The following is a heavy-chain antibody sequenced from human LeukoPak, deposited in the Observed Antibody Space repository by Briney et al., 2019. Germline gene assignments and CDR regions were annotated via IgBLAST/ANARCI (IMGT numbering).Heavy chain of an antibody. J-gene: IGHJ5*02. CDR1: GFTFSSYA. CDR3: ARSGSSRSNWFDP. D-gene: IGHD3-10*01. CDR2: ISSSGSTI. Sequence: GGSLRLSCAASGFTFSSYAMSWIRQAPGKGLEWVSYISSSGSTIYYADSVKGRFTISRDNAKNSLYLQMNSLRAEDTAVYYCARSGSSRSNWFDPWGQGTLVTVSS. V-gene: IGHV3-11*01.